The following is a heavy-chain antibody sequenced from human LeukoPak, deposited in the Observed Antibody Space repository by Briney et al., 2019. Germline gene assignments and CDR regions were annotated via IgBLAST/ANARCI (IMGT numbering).Heavy chain of an antibody. Sequence: GGSLRLSCAASGFTFSNAWMSWVRQAPGKGLEWVGRIKSKTDGGTTGYAAPVKGRFTISRDDSKNTLYLQMNSLKTEDTAVYYCTTDLAGAAAGYHYYYMDVWGKGTTVTVSS. J-gene: IGHJ6*03. V-gene: IGHV3-15*01. CDR1: GFTFSNAW. CDR3: TTDLAGAAAGYHYYYMDV. D-gene: IGHD6-13*01. CDR2: IKSKTDGGTT.